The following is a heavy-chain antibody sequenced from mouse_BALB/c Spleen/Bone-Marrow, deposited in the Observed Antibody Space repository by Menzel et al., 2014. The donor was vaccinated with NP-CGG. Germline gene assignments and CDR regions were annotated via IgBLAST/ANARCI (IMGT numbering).Heavy chain of an antibody. CDR3: ASDSSRGLLAMDY. CDR1: GDSITSGY. D-gene: IGHD3-2*01. J-gene: IGHJ4*01. Sequence: LXQSGPSLVKPSQTLFLTCSVTGDSITSGYWNWIRKLPGHKLEYMGYISYSGRTYSNTSLKSRISFIRDSSKNQFYLQLNSVTTEDTATYYCASDSSRGLLAMDYWGQGTSVTVSS. CDR2: ISYSGRT. V-gene: IGHV3-8*02.